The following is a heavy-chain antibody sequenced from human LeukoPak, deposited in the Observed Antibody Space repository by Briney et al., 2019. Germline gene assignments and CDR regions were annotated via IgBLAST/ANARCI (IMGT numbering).Heavy chain of an antibody. Sequence: SETLSLTCTVSGGSIGSGSYYWSWIRQPAGKRLEWIGRIYTGGSTNYNPPLKSRVTISLDTSNNQFSLKLSSVTAADTAVYYCAREWDYGGNRYFDYWGQGTLVTVSS. CDR1: GGSIGSGSYY. V-gene: IGHV4-61*02. J-gene: IGHJ4*02. CDR3: AREWDYGGNRYFDY. D-gene: IGHD4-23*01. CDR2: IYTGGST.